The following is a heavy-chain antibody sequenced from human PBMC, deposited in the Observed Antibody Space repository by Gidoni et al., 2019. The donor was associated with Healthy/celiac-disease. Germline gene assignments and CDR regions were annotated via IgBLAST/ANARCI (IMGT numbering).Heavy chain of an antibody. CDR1: EFTFRTYT. CDR3: ARATDLGYLDY. Sequence: EVQLVESGGGLVKPGGPLRLSCAASEFTFRTYTRNWVRQAPGKGMEWVSSISSRSTFIYYADAVKGRFTISRDNAKNSVYLQMNSLRAEDTAMYYCARATDLGYLDYWGQGTLVTVSS. V-gene: IGHV3-21*01. CDR2: ISSRSTFI. D-gene: IGHD3-22*01. J-gene: IGHJ4*02.